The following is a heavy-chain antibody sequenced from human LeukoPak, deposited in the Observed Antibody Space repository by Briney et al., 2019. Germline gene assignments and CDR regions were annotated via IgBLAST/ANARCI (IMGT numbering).Heavy chain of an antibody. V-gene: IGHV1-2*02. CDR2: INCNSGDT. CDR1: GYPFTAYY. CDR3: ARDWFDVAFDP. J-gene: IGHJ5*02. D-gene: IGHD3-10*01. Sequence: ASVTFSCKASGYPFTAYYMHWVRQAPGQGLEWMGWINCNSGDTNYAQKFQGRVTMTRDTSITTAYMELSRVTSDDTAVYYCARDWFDVAFDPWGQGTLVTVSS.